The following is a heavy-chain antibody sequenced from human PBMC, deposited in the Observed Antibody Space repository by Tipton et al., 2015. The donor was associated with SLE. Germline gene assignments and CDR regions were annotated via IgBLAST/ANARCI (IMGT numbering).Heavy chain of an antibody. CDR2: IYYSGST. J-gene: IGHJ4*02. CDR3: ARMEWLALYYIDY. V-gene: IGHV4-31*03. CDR1: GGSISSGGYY. Sequence: TLSLTCTVSGGSISSGGYYWIWFRQHPGKGLEWIGYIYYSGSTYYNPSLKSRVTISVDTSKNQFSLKLSSVTAADKAVYYCARMEWLALYYIDYWGQRNMVTVS. D-gene: IGHD6-19*01.